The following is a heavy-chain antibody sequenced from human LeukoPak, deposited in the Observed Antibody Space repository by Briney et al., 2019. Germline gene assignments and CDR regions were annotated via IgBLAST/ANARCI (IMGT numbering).Heavy chain of an antibody. CDR1: GFTFSSYE. CDR2: ISSSGSTI. J-gene: IGHJ1*01. D-gene: IGHD3-22*01. CDR3: ARAAGSGYYYGGYFQH. Sequence: GGSLRLSCAASGFTFSSYEMNWVRQAPGKGREWVSYISSSGSTIYYADSVKGRFTISRDNAKNSLYLQMNSLRAEDTAVYYCARAAGSGYYYGGYFQHWGQGTLVTVSS. V-gene: IGHV3-48*03.